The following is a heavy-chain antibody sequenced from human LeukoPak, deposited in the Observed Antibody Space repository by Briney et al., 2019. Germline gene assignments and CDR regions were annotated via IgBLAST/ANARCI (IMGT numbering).Heavy chain of an antibody. D-gene: IGHD6-13*01. Sequence: PGGSLRLSCAASGFTFSSFAMSWVRQAPGKGLGWVSAISGSGGSTYYADSVKGRFTISRDNSKNTLYLQMNSLRAEDTAIYYCAKDIAASGLPRIFDFWGQGTLVTVSS. J-gene: IGHJ4*02. CDR2: ISGSGGST. CDR1: GFTFSSFA. V-gene: IGHV3-23*01. CDR3: AKDIAASGLPRIFDF.